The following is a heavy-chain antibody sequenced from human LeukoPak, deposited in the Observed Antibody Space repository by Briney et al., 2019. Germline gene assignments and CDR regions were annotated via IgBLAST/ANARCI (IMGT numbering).Heavy chain of an antibody. CDR2: MNPNSGNT. V-gene: IGHV1-8*01. D-gene: IGHD4/OR15-4a*01. CDR1: GYTFTSYD. Sequence: ASVKVSCKASGYTFTSYDINWVRRATGQGLEWMGWMNPNSGNTGYAQKFQGRVTMTRNTSISTAYMELSSLRSEDTAVYYCANFRGAIPDYYYYGMGVWGQGTTVTVSS. CDR3: ANFRGAIPDYYYYGMGV. J-gene: IGHJ6*02.